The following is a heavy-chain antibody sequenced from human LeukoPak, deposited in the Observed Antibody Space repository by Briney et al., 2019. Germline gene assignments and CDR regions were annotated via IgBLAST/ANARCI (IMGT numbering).Heavy chain of an antibody. V-gene: IGHV3-21*01. D-gene: IGHD3-10*01. J-gene: IGHJ3*02. Sequence: GGSLRLSCAASGFTFSSYSMNWVRQAPGKGLEWVSSISSSGTYIYYADSVKGRFTISRDNAKNSLYLQMNSLRAEDTAVYYCARDYGSGSYFDAFDIWGQGTMVTVSS. CDR2: ISSSGTYI. CDR3: ARDYGSGSYFDAFDI. CDR1: GFTFSSYS.